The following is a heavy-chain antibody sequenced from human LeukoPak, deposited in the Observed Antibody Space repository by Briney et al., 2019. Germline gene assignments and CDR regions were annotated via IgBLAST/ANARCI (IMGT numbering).Heavy chain of an antibody. CDR2: INPNSGGT. CDR1: GYTFTGYY. Sequence: GASVKVSCKASGYTFTGYYMHWVRQAPGQGLEWMGWINPNSGGTNYAQKFQGRVTMTRDTSISTAYMELSRLRSDDTAVYYCARGPLLFGYCSSTSCYPDFDYWGQGTLVTVSS. CDR3: ARGPLLFGYCSSTSCYPDFDY. D-gene: IGHD2-2*03. J-gene: IGHJ4*02. V-gene: IGHV1-2*02.